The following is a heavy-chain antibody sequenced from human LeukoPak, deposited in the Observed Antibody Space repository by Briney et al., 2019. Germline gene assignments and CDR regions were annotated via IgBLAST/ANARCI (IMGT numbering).Heavy chain of an antibody. CDR1: GFTLSTYG. CDR2: ISSNGGST. Sequence: GGSLRLSCAASGFTLSTYGMHWVRQAPGKGLEYVAAISSNGGSTYYANSVKGRFTISRDNSTNTLYLQMGSLRVEDMAVYYCARWPGVYDCWGQGVLVTVSS. CDR3: ARWPGVYDC. J-gene: IGHJ4*02. V-gene: IGHV3-64*01. D-gene: IGHD6-6*01.